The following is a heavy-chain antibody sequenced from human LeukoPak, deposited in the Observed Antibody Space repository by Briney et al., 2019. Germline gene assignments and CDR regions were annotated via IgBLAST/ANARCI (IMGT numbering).Heavy chain of an antibody. CDR2: INQDGSEK. J-gene: IGHJ3*02. V-gene: IGHV3-7*01. D-gene: IGHD5-24*01. CDR1: GFTFSGFW. CDR3: AKDLEMATILAFDI. Sequence: PGGSLRLSCAASGFTFSGFWMSWVRQAPGKGLEWVANINQDGSEKYYVDSVKGRFTISRDNAKSSLYLQMNSLRAEDTAVYYCAKDLEMATILAFDIWGQGTMVTVSS.